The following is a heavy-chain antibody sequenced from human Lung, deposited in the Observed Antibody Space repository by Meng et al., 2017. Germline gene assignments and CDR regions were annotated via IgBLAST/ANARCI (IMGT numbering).Heavy chain of an antibody. CDR2: LGAHDGDT. Sequence: QVQPVQSVPEVKKPGASVKSSCKASDYTFTGYGVSWVRQAPGQGLEWMAWLGAHDGDTSHAPKFQGRVTVSADRPTATAYMELRSLRSDDTAVYYCARGTPGRSYSDYWGQGTLVTVSS. CDR1: DYTFTGYG. CDR3: ARGTPGRSYSDY. J-gene: IGHJ4*02. D-gene: IGHD3-10*01. V-gene: IGHV1-18*01.